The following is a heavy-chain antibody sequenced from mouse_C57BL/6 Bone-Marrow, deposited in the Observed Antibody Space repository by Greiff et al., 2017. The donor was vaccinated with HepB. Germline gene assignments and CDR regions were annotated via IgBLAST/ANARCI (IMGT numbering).Heavy chain of an antibody. Sequence: DVMLVESGGGLVKPGGSLKLSCAASGFTFSSYAMSWIRQTPEKRLEWVATISDGGSYTYYPDNVKGRFTISRDNAKNNLYLQMSHLKSEDTAMYYCAREGNFDYWGQGTTLTVSS. CDR1: GFTFSSYA. CDR2: ISDGGSYT. J-gene: IGHJ2*01. V-gene: IGHV5-4*01. CDR3: AREGNFDY.